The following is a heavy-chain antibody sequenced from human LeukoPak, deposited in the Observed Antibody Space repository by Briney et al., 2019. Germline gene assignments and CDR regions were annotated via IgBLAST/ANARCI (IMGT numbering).Heavy chain of an antibody. CDR2: INSDGSST. V-gene: IGHV3-74*01. CDR1: GFTFSSYW. Sequence: GGSLRLSCAASGFTFSSYWMHWVSQAPGKGLVWDSRINSDGSSTSYADSVKGRFTISRDNAKNTLYLQMNSLRAEDTAVYYCARGATYYYDSSGYYFYWGQATLVTVSS. CDR3: ARGATYYYDSSGYYFY. J-gene: IGHJ4*02. D-gene: IGHD3-22*01.